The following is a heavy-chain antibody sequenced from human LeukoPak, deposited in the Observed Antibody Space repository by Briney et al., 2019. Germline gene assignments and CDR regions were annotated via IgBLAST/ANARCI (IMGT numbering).Heavy chain of an antibody. J-gene: IGHJ3*02. CDR2: FDPEEGET. CDR1: GYTLTGLF. Sequence: AASVKVSCKVSGYTLTGLFMHWVRQAPGKGLEWMGGFDPEEGETIYAQKFQGRVTMTEDTSTDTACMELSSLRSEDTAVYYCATDAERHTDAFDIWGQGTMVTVSS. V-gene: IGHV1-24*01. CDR3: ATDAERHTDAFDI.